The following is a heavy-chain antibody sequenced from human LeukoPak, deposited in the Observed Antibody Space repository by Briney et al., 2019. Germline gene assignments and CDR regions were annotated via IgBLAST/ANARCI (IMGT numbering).Heavy chain of an antibody. V-gene: IGHV1-69*13. D-gene: IGHD3-9*01. J-gene: IGHJ4*02. CDR3: ATSPYYDILTGYSADY. CDR1: GYTFTNSY. Sequence: SVKVSCKASGYTFTNSYIHWVRQAPGQGLEWMGGIIPIFGTANYAQKFQGRVTITADESTSTAYMELSSLRSEDTAVYYCATSPYYDILTGYSADYWGQGTLVTVSS. CDR2: IIPIFGTA.